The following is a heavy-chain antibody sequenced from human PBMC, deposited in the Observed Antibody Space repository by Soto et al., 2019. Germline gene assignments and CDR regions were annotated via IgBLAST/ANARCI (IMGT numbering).Heavy chain of an antibody. CDR2: IKSKTERGTT. V-gene: IGHV3-15*07. J-gene: IGHJ6*02. Sequence: GGSRRLSCAAAGFTFSKAWMNWVRQAPGKWLEGVGRIKSKTERGTTDYAAPVKGRFTISRDDSKNTLYLQMNSLKTEDTAVYYCTTDPNCSSSICPYYYCYYGMYFWGQGSTVPVSS. CDR3: TTDPNCSSSICPYYYCYYGMYF. CDR1: GFTFSKAW. D-gene: IGHD2-2*01.